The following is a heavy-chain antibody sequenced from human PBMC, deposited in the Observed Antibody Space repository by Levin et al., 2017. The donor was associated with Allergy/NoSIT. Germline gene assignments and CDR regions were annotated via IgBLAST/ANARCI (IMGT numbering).Heavy chain of an antibody. CDR2: IYYDGSA. CDR3: AGEPNSPYYYHYGLDV. Sequence: SETLSLTCTVSGGSIRDDSYYWAWVRQPPGKGLEWVGSIYYDGSAYYNPSLKTRLTISVDTSKNQFSLRVNSVTAADTAVDYCAGEPNSPYYYHYGLDVWGPGTTVTVSS. J-gene: IGHJ6*02. D-gene: IGHD2/OR15-2a*01. CDR1: GGSIRDDSYY. V-gene: IGHV4-39*07.